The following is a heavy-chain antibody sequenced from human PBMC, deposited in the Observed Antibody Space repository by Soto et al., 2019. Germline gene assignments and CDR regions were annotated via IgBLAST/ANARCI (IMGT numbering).Heavy chain of an antibody. CDR2: IYDSGST. CDR1: GGSISTYY. J-gene: IGHJ2*01. V-gene: IGHV4-59*08. CDR3: ARHGGRYCSGGTCYIYWHFDL. Sequence: PSETLSLTCTVSGGSISTYYWSWIRQPPGKGLEWIGYIYDSGSTDYNPSLKSRVTISVDTSKNQFSLKLSSVTAADTAVYYCARHGGRYCSGGTCYIYWHFDLSGRGTLVTVSS. D-gene: IGHD2-15*01.